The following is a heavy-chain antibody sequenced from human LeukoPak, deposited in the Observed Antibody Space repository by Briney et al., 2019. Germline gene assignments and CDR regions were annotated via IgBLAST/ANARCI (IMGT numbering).Heavy chain of an antibody. CDR3: TPGEQWLYYFDY. V-gene: IGHV3-15*01. J-gene: IGHJ4*02. D-gene: IGHD6-19*01. CDR2: IKSKTDGGTT. CDR1: GFTFSNAW. Sequence: GGSLRLSCAASGFTFSNAWMSWVRQAPGKGLEWVGRIKSKTDGGTTDYAAPVKGRFTISRDDSKNTAYLQMNSLKTEDTAVYYCTPGEQWLYYFDYWGQGTLVTVSS.